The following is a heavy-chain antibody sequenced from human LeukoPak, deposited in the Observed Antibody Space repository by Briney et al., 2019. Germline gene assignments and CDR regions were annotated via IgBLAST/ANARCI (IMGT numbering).Heavy chain of an antibody. CDR1: GGSISSSSYY. V-gene: IGHV4-39*01. J-gene: IGHJ4*02. D-gene: IGHD2-2*01. Sequence: SETLSLTCTVSGGSISSSSYYWGWIRQPPGKGLEWIGSIYYSGSTYYNPSLKSRVTISVDTSKNQFSLKLSSVTAADTAVYYCARRCRSISPYSSTSCYSHDYWGQGTLVTVSS. CDR2: IYYSGST. CDR3: ARRCRSISPYSSTSCYSHDY.